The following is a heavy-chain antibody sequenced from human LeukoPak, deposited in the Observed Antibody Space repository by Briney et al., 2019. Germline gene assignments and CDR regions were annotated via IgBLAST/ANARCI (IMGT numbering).Heavy chain of an antibody. CDR3: ARMNGFSNQLGDY. D-gene: IGHD2-2*01. Sequence: SETLTLTCTVSGGSISSGDYYWSWIRQPPGKGLEWIGYIYYSGSTYYNPSLKSRVTISVDTSKNQFSLKLSSVTAADTAVYYCARMNGFSNQLGDYWGQGTLVTVSS. CDR1: GGSISSGDYY. J-gene: IGHJ4*02. V-gene: IGHV4-30-4*08. CDR2: IYYSGST.